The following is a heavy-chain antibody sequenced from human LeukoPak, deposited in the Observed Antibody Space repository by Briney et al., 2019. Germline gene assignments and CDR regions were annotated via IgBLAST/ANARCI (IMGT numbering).Heavy chain of an antibody. CDR1: GGPFNAHG. V-gene: IGHV1-69*01. CDR3: RGSGSYRDAFDI. Sequence: SVKVSCKASGGPFNAHGVNWVRQAPGQGLEWMGGIIPIFGTANYAQKFQGRVTITADESTSTAYMELSSLRSEDTAVYYCRGSGSYRDAFDIWGQGTMVTVSS. D-gene: IGHD3-10*01. J-gene: IGHJ3*02. CDR2: IIPIFGTA.